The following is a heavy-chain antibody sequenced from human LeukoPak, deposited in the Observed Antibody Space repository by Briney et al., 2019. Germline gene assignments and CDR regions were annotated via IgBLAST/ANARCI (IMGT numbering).Heavy chain of an antibody. J-gene: IGHJ3*02. CDR2: IYYNGST. D-gene: IGHD3-3*01. CDR3: AREGEWGYYSQDAFDI. Sequence: KSSETLSLTCTVSGGSISSYYWSWIRQPPGKGLEWIGYIYYNGSTNYNPSLKSRVTISVDTSKNQFSLKLSSVTAADTAVYYCAREGEWGYYSQDAFDIWGQGTMVTVSS. CDR1: GGSISSYY. V-gene: IGHV4-59*01.